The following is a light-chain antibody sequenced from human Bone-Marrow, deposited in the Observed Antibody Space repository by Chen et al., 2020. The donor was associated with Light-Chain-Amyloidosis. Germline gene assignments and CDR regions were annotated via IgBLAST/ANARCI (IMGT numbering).Light chain of an antibody. V-gene: IGLV1-47*01. CDR2: VSD. J-gene: IGLJ3*02. Sequence: QSILIQPPSASGTAGQWVTMSCSGTSSNIGKNHVYWYQQFPGMAPKLLIYVSDQRSSGVPDRCSASKSGISASLAINGLRSEEEADYYCAAWDDSLTGPVFGGGTKLTVL. CDR3: AAWDDSLTGPV. CDR1: SSNIGKNH.